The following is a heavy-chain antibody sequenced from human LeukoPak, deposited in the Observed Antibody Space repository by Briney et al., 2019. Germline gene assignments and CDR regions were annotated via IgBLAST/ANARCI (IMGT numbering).Heavy chain of an antibody. V-gene: IGHV3-23*01. CDR2: I. CDR3: AKDRLPDGVWSIDY. Sequence: GGSLRPSCAASGFTFSKFTMNWVRQAPGKGLEWVSAISVKGRFTISRDNSKNTVYLQMNSLRAEDTAVYYCAKDRLPDGVWSIDYWGQGTLVTVSS. J-gene: IGHJ4*02. D-gene: IGHD2-8*02. CDR1: GFTFSKFT.